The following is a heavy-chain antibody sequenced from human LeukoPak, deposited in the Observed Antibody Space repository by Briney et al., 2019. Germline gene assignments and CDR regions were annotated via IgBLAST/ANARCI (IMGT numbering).Heavy chain of an antibody. CDR1: GGSISSSNW. J-gene: IGHJ6*03. Sequence: SETLSLTCAVSGGSISSSNWWSWVRQPPGKGLEWIGEIYHSGSTNYNPSLKSRVTISVDTSKNQFSLKLSSVTAADTAVYYCARERDIVVVPAAMGVSYYYYYYMDVWGKGTTVTISS. CDR2: IYHSGST. D-gene: IGHD2-2*01. CDR3: ARERDIVVVPAAMGVSYYYYYYMDV. V-gene: IGHV4-4*02.